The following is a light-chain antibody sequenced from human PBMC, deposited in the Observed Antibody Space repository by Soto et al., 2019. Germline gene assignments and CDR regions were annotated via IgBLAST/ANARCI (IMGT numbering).Light chain of an antibody. J-gene: IGLJ2*01. CDR2: DVN. CDR3: TSYASGSSHVV. CDR1: SSDIGGYDY. V-gene: IGLV2-14*01. Sequence: QSALTQPASVSGSPGQSITLSCTGTSSDIGGYDYVSWYQRHPGKAPKLIIYDVNNRPSGVSNRFSGSKSGNTASLTISGRQAEDEDAYYCTSYASGSSHVVFGGGTQLTVL.